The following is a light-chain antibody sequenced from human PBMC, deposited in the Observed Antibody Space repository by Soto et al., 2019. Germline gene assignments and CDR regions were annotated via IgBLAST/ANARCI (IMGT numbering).Light chain of an antibody. CDR3: SSYTSINTLDVV. CDR1: SSDVGGHNY. J-gene: IGLJ2*01. V-gene: IGLV2-14*01. Sequence: QSVLTQPASVSGSPGQSITISCTGTSSDVGGHNYVSWYQQHPGTAPKLMIYEVTNRPSGVSNRFSGSKSDNTASRTISGLQAEDEADYYCSSYTSINTLDVVFGGGTQLTVL. CDR2: EVT.